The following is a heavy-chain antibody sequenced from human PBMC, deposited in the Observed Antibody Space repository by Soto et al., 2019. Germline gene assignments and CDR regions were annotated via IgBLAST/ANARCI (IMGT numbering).Heavy chain of an antibody. CDR2: SSAHNGDT. D-gene: IGHD3-3*01. Sequence: QVQLVQSGPEVKQPGASVKVSCKASGYTFSNYAVSWVRQAPGQGLEWMGWSSAHNGDTNYAQKLQGRVTMTTDTSTRTDDMELRNLRSDDTAVYCCAATDFGTPMESNLDCWGQGTLVTVSS. CDR3: AATDFGTPMESNLDC. V-gene: IGHV1-18*01. J-gene: IGHJ4*02. CDR1: GYTFSNYA.